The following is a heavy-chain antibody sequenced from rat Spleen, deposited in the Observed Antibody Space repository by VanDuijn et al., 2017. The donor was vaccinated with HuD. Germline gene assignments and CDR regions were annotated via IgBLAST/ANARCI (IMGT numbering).Heavy chain of an antibody. V-gene: IGHV5-25*01. CDR2: ISPSGTGT. CDR3: VRQDTSGYSNWFAY. CDR1: GFTFRNYD. J-gene: IGHJ3*01. Sequence: EVQLVKSGGGLVQPGGSLRLSCTTSGFTFRNYDMAWVRQAPTKGLEWVTSISPSGTGTYYRDSVRGRFTVSRDNAKSTLSLQMDSLRSEDTATYYCVRQDTSGYSNWFAYWGQGTLVSVSS. D-gene: IGHD4-3*01.